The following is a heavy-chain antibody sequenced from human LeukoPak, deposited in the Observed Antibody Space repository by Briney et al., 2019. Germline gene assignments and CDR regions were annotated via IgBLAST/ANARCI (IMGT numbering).Heavy chain of an antibody. CDR2: ISYDGSNK. J-gene: IGHJ4*02. D-gene: IGHD2-15*01. CDR1: GFTFSSYA. CDR3: AREDGYCSGGSCYGEYYFDY. V-gene: IGHV3-30-3*01. Sequence: GGSLRLSCAASGFTFSSYAMHWVRQAPGKGLEWVAVISYDGSNKYYADSVKGRFTISRDNSKNTLYLQMNSLRAEDTAVYYCAREDGYCSGGSCYGEYYFDYWGQGTLVTVSS.